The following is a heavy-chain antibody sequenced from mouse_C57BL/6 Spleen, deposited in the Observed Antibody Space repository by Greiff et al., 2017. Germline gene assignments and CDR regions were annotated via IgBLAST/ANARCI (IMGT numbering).Heavy chain of an antibody. J-gene: IGHJ2*01. CDR2: IDPSDSYT. V-gene: IGHV1-69*01. D-gene: IGHD5-1*01. CDR1: GYTFTSYW. Sequence: VQLQQPGAELVMPGASVKLSCKASGYTFTSYWMHWVKQRPGQGLEWIGEIDPSDSYTNYNQKFKGKSTLTVDKSSSTAYMQLSSLTSEDSAVYYCARGGRTVPYYFDDWGQGTTLTVSS. CDR3: ARGGRTVPYYFDD.